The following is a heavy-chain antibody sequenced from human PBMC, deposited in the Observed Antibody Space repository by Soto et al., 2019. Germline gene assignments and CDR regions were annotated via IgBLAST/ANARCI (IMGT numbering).Heavy chain of an antibody. CDR3: ARGESQYDSINYYGMDV. D-gene: IGHD1-1*01. CDR1: GFTFRSYS. J-gene: IGHJ6*02. Sequence: GGSLRLSCAASGFTFRSYSMNWVRQAPGKGLEWVSYITSSSRRIYYADSVKGRFTISRDNAKNSLYLQMNSLRDEDTAVYYCARGESQYDSINYYGMDVWGQGTTVTVSS. V-gene: IGHV3-48*02. CDR2: ITSSSRRI.